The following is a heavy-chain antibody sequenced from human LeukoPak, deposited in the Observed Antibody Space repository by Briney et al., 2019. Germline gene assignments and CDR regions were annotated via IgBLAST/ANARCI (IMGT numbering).Heavy chain of an antibody. Sequence: SETLSLTCTVSGGSISSSSYSWGWIRQPPGKGLELIGSIYYSGTTYYNPSLKSRVTISVDTSKIQFSLKLSSVAATDTAVYFCARLRFDFWSGYTHPYFDYWGQGTLVTVSS. D-gene: IGHD3-3*01. CDR2: IYYSGTT. J-gene: IGHJ4*02. CDR1: GGSISSSSYS. V-gene: IGHV4-39*01. CDR3: ARLRFDFWSGYTHPYFDY.